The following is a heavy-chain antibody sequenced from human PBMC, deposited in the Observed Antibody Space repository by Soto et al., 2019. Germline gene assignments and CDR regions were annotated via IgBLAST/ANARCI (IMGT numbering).Heavy chain of an antibody. J-gene: IGHJ4*02. V-gene: IGHV3-48*01. CDR3: ARTLGRGPFDY. CDR1: GFTFSSYS. CDR2: ISSSSSTI. Sequence: PGGSLRLSCAASGFTFSSYSMNWVRQAPGKGLEWVSYISSSSSTIYYADSVKGRFTISRDNAKNSLYLQMNSLRAEDTAVYYCARTLGRGPFDYWGQGTLVTVSS.